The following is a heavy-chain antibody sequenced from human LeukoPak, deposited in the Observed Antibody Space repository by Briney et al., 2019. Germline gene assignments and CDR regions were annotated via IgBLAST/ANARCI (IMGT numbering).Heavy chain of an antibody. CDR2: INQDGSEK. J-gene: IGHJ5*02. D-gene: IGHD3-22*01. Sequence: GGSLRLSCAASGFTFTTYWMSWVSQAPGKGLEWVANINQDGSEKDYVDSVKGRFTISRDNAKNSLYLQMNSLRAEDTAVYYCARKKYYYDTSGLGWFDPWGQGTLVTVSS. CDR1: GFTFTTYW. V-gene: IGHV3-7*01. CDR3: ARKKYYYDTSGLGWFDP.